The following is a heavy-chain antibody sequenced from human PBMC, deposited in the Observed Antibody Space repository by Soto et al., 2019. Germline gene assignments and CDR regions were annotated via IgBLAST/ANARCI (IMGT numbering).Heavy chain of an antibody. CDR1: GFIFSSFG. CDR3: AKVGIGMFSHKHHFDH. J-gene: IGHJ4*02. CDR2: ISGSGDSS. D-gene: IGHD2-2*03. Sequence: GGSLRLSCTASGFIFSSFGMAWVRQAPGKGLEWVSAISGSGDSSYYADSVKDRFTISRDNPTNTLYLQMNNLRAEDTAVYYCAKVGIGMFSHKHHFDHWGQGTQVTVSS. V-gene: IGHV3-23*01.